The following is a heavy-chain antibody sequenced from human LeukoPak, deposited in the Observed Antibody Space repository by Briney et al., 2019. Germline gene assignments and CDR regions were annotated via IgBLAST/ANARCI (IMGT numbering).Heavy chain of an antibody. CDR3: ARVSIAARLNYYYGMDV. D-gene: IGHD6-6*01. J-gene: IGHJ6*02. Sequence: SVKVFGKASGGTFSSYAISWVRQAPGQGLEWMGGIIPIVDTANYAQKFQGRVTITADESTSTAYMELSSLRSEDTAVYYCARVSIAARLNYYYGMDVWGQGTTVTVSS. CDR2: IIPIVDTA. CDR1: GGTFSSYA. V-gene: IGHV1-69*13.